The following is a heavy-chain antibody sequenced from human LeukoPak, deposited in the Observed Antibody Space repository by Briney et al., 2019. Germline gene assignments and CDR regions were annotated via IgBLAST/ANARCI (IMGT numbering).Heavy chain of an antibody. D-gene: IGHD3-16*02. Sequence: SETLSLTCTVSGYSISSGYYWGWIRQPPGKGLEWIGSIYYSGSTYYNPSLKSRVTISVDTSKNQFSLKLSSVTAADTAVYYCARGPLELSLAHWGQGTLVTVSS. CDR2: IYYSGST. CDR3: ARGPLELSLAH. V-gene: IGHV4-38-2*02. J-gene: IGHJ4*02. CDR1: GYSISSGYY.